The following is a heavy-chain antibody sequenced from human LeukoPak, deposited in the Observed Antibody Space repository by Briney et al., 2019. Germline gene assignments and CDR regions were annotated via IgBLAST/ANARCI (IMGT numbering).Heavy chain of an antibody. CDR3: ARSGDYYYYYMDV. V-gene: IGHV3-23*01. J-gene: IGHJ6*03. D-gene: IGHD2-15*01. Sequence: GGSLRLSCAASGFTFSSYAMSWVRQAPGRGLQWVSTITGSGGSTYYAESVKGRFTISRDNSKNTLYLQMNSLRAEDTAVYYCARSGDYYYYYMDVWGKGTTVTVSS. CDR2: ITGSGGST. CDR1: GFTFSSYA.